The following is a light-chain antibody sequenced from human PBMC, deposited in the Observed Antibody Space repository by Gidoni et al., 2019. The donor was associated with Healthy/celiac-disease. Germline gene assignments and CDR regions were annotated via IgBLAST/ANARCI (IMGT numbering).Light chain of an antibody. CDR1: QGISNY. CDR3: QQYDNLPFT. CDR2: DAS. J-gene: IGKJ3*01. V-gene: IGKV1-33*01. Sequence: DIQMTQSPSSLSASVGDRVTITCQASQGISNYLNWYQQKPEKAPKLLIYDASNLETGVPSRFSGSGSGTDFTFTISSLQPEDIATYYCQQYDNLPFTFGPGTKVDIK.